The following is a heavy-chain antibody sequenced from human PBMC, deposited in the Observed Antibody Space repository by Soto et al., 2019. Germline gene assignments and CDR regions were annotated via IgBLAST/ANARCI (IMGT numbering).Heavy chain of an antibody. J-gene: IGHJ6*02. CDR1: GGSISSSSYY. V-gene: IGHV4-39*02. D-gene: IGHD2-15*01. Sequence: SETLSLTCTVSGGSISSSSYYWGWIRQPPGKGLEWIGSIYYSGSTYYNPSLKSRVTISVDTSKNQFSLKLSSVTAADTAVYYCARDLGHCSGGSCYSSYYYGMDVWGQGTTVTVSS. CDR3: ARDLGHCSGGSCYSSYYYGMDV. CDR2: IYYSGST.